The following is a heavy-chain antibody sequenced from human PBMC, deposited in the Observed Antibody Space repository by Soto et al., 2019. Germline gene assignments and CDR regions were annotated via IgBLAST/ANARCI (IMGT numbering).Heavy chain of an antibody. CDR1: GYTFSSYG. J-gene: IGHJ3*02. V-gene: IGHV1-18*01. CDR2: ISAYNGNT. CDR3: ARDLLPYYPRGEAFDI. Sequence: ASVKVSCKASGYTFSSYGISWVRQAPGQGLEWMGWISAYNGNTNYEQKFQGRVTMTTDTSTSTAYMELRSLRSDDTAVYYCARDLLPYYPRGEAFDIWGQGTMVTVSS. D-gene: IGHD3-16*01.